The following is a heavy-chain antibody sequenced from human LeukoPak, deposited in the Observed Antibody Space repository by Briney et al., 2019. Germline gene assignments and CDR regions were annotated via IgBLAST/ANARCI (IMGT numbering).Heavy chain of an antibody. CDR2: ISDIGSI. D-gene: IGHD2/OR15-2a*01. Sequence: SETLSLTCTVSGGSISSYYWSWIRQPPGKGLEWIAYISDIGSINYNPSLKSRVTISLDTSKNQFSLKLSSVTAADTAVYYCAGHHPRNTVDFWGQGALVTVSS. CDR3: AGHHPRNTVDF. V-gene: IGHV4-59*08. J-gene: IGHJ4*02. CDR1: GGSISSYY.